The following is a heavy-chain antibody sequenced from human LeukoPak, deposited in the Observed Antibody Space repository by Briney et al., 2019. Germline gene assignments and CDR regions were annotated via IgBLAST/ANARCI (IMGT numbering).Heavy chain of an antibody. D-gene: IGHD1-26*01. CDR1: GFSFSSYE. CDR3: VRREGFFYYFDY. J-gene: IGHJ4*02. CDR2: ISSSGRTI. V-gene: IGHV3-48*03. Sequence: GGSLRLSCAASGFSFSSYEMNWVRQAPGKGLEWVSYISSSGRTIYYADSVKGRFTISRDNAKNSLYLQMNSLRAEDTAVYYCVRREGFFYYFDYWGQGTLVTVTS.